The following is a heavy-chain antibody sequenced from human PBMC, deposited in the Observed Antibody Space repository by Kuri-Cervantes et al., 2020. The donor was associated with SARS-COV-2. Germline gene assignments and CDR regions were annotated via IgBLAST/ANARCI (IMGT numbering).Heavy chain of an antibody. Sequence: SETLSLTCTVSGGSISSRSYYWGWIRQPPGKGLEWIGSMYYSGSTYYNPSLKSRLTISVDTSKNQFSLKLNSVTAADSAVYYCARHLAGDYCDSTTCPPFFYYYYMDVWGKGTTVTVSS. CDR2: MYYSGST. CDR1: GGSISSRSYY. D-gene: IGHD2-2*01. CDR3: ARHLAGDYCDSTTCPPFFYYYYMDV. V-gene: IGHV4-39*01. J-gene: IGHJ6*03.